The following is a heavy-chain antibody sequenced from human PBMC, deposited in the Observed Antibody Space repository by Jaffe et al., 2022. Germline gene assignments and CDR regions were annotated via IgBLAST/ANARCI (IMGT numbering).Heavy chain of an antibody. V-gene: IGHV3-48*03. Sequence: EVQLVESGGGLVQPGGSLRLSCAASGFTFSSYEMNWVRQAPGKGLEWVSYISSSGSTIYYADSVKGRFTISRDNAKNSLYLQMNSLRAEDTAVYYCARERWDGDYYFDYWGQGTLVTVSS. CDR3: ARERWDGDYYFDY. D-gene: IGHD4-17*01. J-gene: IGHJ4*02. CDR1: GFTFSSYE. CDR2: ISSSGSTI.